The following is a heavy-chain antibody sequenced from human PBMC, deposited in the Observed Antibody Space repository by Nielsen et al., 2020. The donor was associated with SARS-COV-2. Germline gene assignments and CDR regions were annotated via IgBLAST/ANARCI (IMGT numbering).Heavy chain of an antibody. J-gene: IGHJ4*02. CDR3: AREDSSSCHDS. CDR1: GGSISGSTFY. D-gene: IGHD2-2*01. CDR2: IYYTGST. V-gene: IGHV4-39*02. Sequence: SETLSLTCTVSGGSISGSTFYWGWVRQPPGKGLEWIAAIYYTGSTYYTPSLKSRVTISVDTSKNQYSLKLSSVTAADTAVYYCAREDSSSCHDSWGQGTLVTGSS.